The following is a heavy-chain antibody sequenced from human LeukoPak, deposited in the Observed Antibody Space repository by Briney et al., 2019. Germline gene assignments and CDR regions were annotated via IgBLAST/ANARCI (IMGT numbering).Heavy chain of an antibody. CDR1: GGSISSSSYY. D-gene: IGHD2-21*01. CDR2: IYYSGST. V-gene: IGHV4-39*07. Sequence: PSETLSLTCTVSGGSISSSSYYWGWIRQPPGKGLEWIGSIYYSGSTYYNPSLKSRVTISVDTSKNQFSLKLSSVTAADTAVYYCARLNNSNDAFDIWGQGTMVTVSS. CDR3: ARLNNSNDAFDI. J-gene: IGHJ3*02.